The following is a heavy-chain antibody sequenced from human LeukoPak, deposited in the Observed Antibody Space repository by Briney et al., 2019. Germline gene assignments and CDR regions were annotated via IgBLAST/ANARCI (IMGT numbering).Heavy chain of an antibody. Sequence: SETLSLTCTVSGGSISSYYWSRIRQPPGKGLEWIGYIYYSGSTNYNPSLKSRVTISVDTSKNQLSLKLSSVTAADTAVYYCASRAPYYYDSSGYYYDAWGQGTMVTVSS. CDR3: ASRAPYYYDSSGYYYDA. D-gene: IGHD3-22*01. V-gene: IGHV4-59*01. CDR2: IYYSGST. J-gene: IGHJ3*01. CDR1: GGSISSYY.